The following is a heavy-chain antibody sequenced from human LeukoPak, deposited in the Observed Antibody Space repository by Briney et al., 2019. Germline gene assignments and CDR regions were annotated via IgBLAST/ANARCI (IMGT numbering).Heavy chain of an antibody. V-gene: IGHV4-30-2*01. D-gene: IGHD2-21*01. CDR1: GGSIGSGGYS. CDR3: ARWTLLPPYFDY. Sequence: SETLSLTCAVSGGSIGSGGYSWSWIRQPPGKGLEWIGYIYHSGSTYYNPSLKSRVTISVDRSKNQFSLKLSSVTAADTAVYYCARWTLLPPYFDYWGQGTLVTVSS. CDR2: IYHSGST. J-gene: IGHJ4*02.